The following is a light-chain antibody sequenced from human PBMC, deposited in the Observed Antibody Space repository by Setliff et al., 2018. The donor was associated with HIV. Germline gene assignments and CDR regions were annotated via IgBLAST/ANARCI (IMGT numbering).Light chain of an antibody. Sequence: DIQLTQSPSFLSASVGDRVTITCRASQDISSYLAWYQQKPGKAPKVLIYAASTLQSGVPSGFSGSGSGTEFTLTISSLQPEDFATYYCQQLNSYPLTSGGGTKVDIK. CDR2: AAS. CDR3: QQLNSYPLT. CDR1: QDISSY. V-gene: IGKV1-9*01. J-gene: IGKJ4*01.